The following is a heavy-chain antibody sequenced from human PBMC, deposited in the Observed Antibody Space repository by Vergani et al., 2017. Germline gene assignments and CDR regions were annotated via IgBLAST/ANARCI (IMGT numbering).Heavy chain of an antibody. CDR2: ISGSGGST. CDR3: AKDIVATIAFDY. Sequence: EVQLLESGGGLVQPGGSLRLSCAASGFTFSSYAMSWVRQAPGKGLEWVSAISGSGGSTYYADSVKGRFTIARDNSKNTLYLQMNSLRAEDTAVYYCAKDIVATIAFDYWGQGTLVTVSS. D-gene: IGHD5-12*01. CDR1: GFTFSSYA. V-gene: IGHV3-23*01. J-gene: IGHJ4*02.